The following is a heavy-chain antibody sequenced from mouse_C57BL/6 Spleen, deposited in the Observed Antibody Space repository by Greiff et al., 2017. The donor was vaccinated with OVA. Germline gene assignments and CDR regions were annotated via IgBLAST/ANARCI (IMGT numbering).Heavy chain of an antibody. V-gene: IGHV1-55*01. J-gene: IGHJ4*01. CDR1: GYTFTSYW. CDR3: AGNYYGSRDAMDY. D-gene: IGHD1-1*01. CDR2: IYPGSGSN. Sequence: QVQLQQPGAELVKPGASVKMSCTASGYTFTSYWITWVKQRPGQGLEWLGDIYPGSGSNNYNEKFKSKATLTVDTSSSPAYMQLSSLTSEDSAVYYCAGNYYGSRDAMDYWGQGTSVTVSS.